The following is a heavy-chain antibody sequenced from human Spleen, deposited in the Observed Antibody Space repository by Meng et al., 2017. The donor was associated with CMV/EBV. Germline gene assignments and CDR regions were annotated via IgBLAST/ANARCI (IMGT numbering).Heavy chain of an antibody. Sequence: LSLTCAASGFTFSSYAMSWVRQAPGKGLEWVSGISGSVNNTHYADSVKGRFTISRDNSKNTLNLQMNSLRAEDSAVYYCAKGRLVPADWGQGTLVTVSS. CDR1: GFTFSSYA. CDR3: AKGRLVPAD. D-gene: IGHD2-2*01. CDR2: ISGSVNNT. J-gene: IGHJ4*02. V-gene: IGHV3-23*01.